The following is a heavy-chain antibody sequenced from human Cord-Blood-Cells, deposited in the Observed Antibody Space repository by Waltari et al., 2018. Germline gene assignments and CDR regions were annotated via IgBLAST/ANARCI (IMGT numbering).Heavy chain of an antibody. CDR1: GYTFTRYD. D-gene: IGHD6-6*01. CDR2: MNPSSGNT. V-gene: IGHV1-8*01. CDR3: ARGRAARRQWGWFDP. Sequence: QVQLVQSGAEVKKPGASVKVSCKASGYTFTRYDINWVRPATGQGLEWMGCMNPSSGNTGYTQNFQGSGTMTKTTSISTAYMELSSLRSEDTAVYYCARGRAARRQWGWFDPWGQGTLVTVSS. J-gene: IGHJ5*02.